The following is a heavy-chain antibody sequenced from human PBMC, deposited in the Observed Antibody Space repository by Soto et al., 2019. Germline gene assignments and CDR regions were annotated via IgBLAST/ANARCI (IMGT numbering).Heavy chain of an antibody. CDR3: ATQDFRGTTGTT. D-gene: IGHD1-1*01. J-gene: IGHJ4*02. V-gene: IGHV3-23*01. CDR2: INYSGGTT. Sequence: GGSLRLSCAASGFTFSSSAMGWVRQAPGKGLVWLSLINYSGGTTYYADSVKGRFTISRDDSKNTLYLQMNSLRAKDTAVYYCATQDFRGTTGTTWGQGTLVTVSS. CDR1: GFTFSSSA.